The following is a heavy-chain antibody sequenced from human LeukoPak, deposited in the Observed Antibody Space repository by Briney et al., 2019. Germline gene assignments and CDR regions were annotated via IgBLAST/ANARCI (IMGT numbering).Heavy chain of an antibody. D-gene: IGHD5-12*01. CDR2: IIPIFGTA. CDR1: GGTFSSYA. Sequence: SVKVFCKASGGTFSSYAISWVRQAPGQGLEWMGGIIPIFGTANYAQKFQGRVTITTDESTSTAYMELSSLRSEDTAVYYCARAPGYDTPLDYWGQGTLVTVSS. CDR3: ARAPGYDTPLDY. J-gene: IGHJ4*02. V-gene: IGHV1-69*05.